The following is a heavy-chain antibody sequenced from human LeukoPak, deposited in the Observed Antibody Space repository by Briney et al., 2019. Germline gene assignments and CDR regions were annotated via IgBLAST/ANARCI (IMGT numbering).Heavy chain of an antibody. CDR3: AGGESSHDYGGNLPFDP. CDR1: GYTFTGYY. J-gene: IGHJ5*02. D-gene: IGHD4-23*01. V-gene: IGHV1-2*02. Sequence: ASVKVSCKASGYTFTGYYMHWVRQAPGQGLEWMGWINPNSGGTNYAQKFQGRVTMTRDTSISTAYMELSRLRSDDTAVYYCAGGESSHDYGGNLPFDPWGQGTLVTVSS. CDR2: INPNSGGT.